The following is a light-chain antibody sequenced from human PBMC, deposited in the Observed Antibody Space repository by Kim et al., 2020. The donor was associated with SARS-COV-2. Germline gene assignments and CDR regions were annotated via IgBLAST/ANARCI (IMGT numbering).Light chain of an antibody. Sequence: PGERATLSCRASQSVSNNYLAWYQQKPGQPPRILIYGASSRATGIGDRFSGSGSGTDFTLTISRLEPDDFAVYYCQQYGRSPPFTFGQGTKVDIK. V-gene: IGKV3-20*01. CDR3: QQYGRSPPFT. J-gene: IGKJ2*01. CDR1: QSVSNNY. CDR2: GAS.